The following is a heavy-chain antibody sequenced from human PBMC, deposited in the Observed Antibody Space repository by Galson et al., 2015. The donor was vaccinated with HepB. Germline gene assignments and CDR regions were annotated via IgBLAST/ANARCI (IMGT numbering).Heavy chain of an antibody. D-gene: IGHD3-10*01. J-gene: IGHJ4*02. CDR1: GYTFTGYY. CDR3: ARATLWFGAL. CDR2: INPNSGVT. V-gene: IGHV1-2*06. Sequence: SVKVSCKASGYTFTGYYIHWVRQAPGQGLEWMGRINPNSGVTDYEQNFQGRVKMTRDTSISTAYMELSGLRSNDTATYYCARATLWFGALWGQGTLVTVSS.